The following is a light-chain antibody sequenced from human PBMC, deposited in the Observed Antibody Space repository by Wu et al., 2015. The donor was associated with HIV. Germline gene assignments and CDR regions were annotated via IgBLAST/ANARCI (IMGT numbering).Light chain of an antibody. CDR3: QQNYRTPPC. V-gene: IGKV1-39*01. J-gene: IGKJ2*03. CDR2: AAS. CDR1: QSISNY. Sequence: DIQMTQSPSSLSASVGDRVTITCRASQSISNYLNWYQQRPGRAPKLLIYAASSLHSGVPSRFSGSGSGTDFTLTIDSLQPEDFATYYCQQNYRTPPCFGQGTKLEIK.